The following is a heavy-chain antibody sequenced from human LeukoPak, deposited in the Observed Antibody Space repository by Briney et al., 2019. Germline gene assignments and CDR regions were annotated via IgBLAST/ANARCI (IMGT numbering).Heavy chain of an antibody. CDR2: ISNDSVDK. CDR1: GFMFSDYY. V-gene: IGHV3-11*04. D-gene: IGHD3-3*01. CDR3: ARRDWVSGAVRAFDI. Sequence: GGSLRLSCVGSGFMFSDYYMSWIRQAPGKGLEWVSYISNDSVDKYYVDSVRGRFTISRDNAKKSMYLQMSGLRVEDTAVYYYARRDWVSGAVRAFDIWGQGTMVTVSS. J-gene: IGHJ3*02.